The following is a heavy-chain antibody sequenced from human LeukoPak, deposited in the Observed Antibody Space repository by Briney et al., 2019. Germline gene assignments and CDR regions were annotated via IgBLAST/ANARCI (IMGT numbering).Heavy chain of an antibody. J-gene: IGHJ4*02. CDR1: GYTFTSYG. Sequence: ASVKVPCKASGYTFTSYGISWVRQAPGQGLEWMGWISAYNGNTNYAQKLQGRVTMTTDTSTSTAYMELRSLRSDDTAVYYCAREYYDFWSGYLFDYWGQGTLVTVSS. CDR3: AREYYDFWSGYLFDY. D-gene: IGHD3-3*01. CDR2: ISAYNGNT. V-gene: IGHV1-18*01.